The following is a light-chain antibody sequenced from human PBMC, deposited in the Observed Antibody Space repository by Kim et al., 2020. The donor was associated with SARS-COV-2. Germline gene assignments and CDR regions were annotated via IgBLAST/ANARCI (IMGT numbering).Light chain of an antibody. CDR3: QQYNSFST. J-gene: IGKJ1*01. CDR1: QNINAW. V-gene: IGKV1-5*01. CDR2: DAS. Sequence: SASVGDRVTITCRASQNINAWLAWYQQNPGKAPNLLIFDASSLRTGVPSRFSGDGSETEFTLTISSLQPDDFAPYYCQQYNSFSTFGQGTKVDI.